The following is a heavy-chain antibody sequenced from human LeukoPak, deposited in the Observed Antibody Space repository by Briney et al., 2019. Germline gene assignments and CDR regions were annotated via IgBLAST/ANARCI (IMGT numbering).Heavy chain of an antibody. D-gene: IGHD6-19*01. CDR2: IDPSDSYA. Sequence: GESLRISCKGSGYSFTNYWISCVRQMPGEVLGWMGRIDPSDSYATYCQSFQGHVTISADMSISTAYLLWSGLKASDTAMYYCAREGNRGWDIYWGQGTLVTVSS. V-gene: IGHV5-10-1*01. J-gene: IGHJ4*02. CDR3: AREGNRGWDIY. CDR1: GYSFTNYW.